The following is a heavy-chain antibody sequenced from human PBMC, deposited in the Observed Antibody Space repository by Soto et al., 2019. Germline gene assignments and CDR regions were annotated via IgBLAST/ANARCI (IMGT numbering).Heavy chain of an antibody. CDR3: ARGYCSGGSCYRY. J-gene: IGHJ4*02. CDR1: GGSISSSSYY. V-gene: IGHV4-39*01. D-gene: IGHD2-15*01. CDR2: IYYSGST. Sequence: ETLSLTCTVSGGSISSSSYYWGWIRQPPGKGLEWIGSIYYSGSTYYNPSLKSRVTISVDTSKNQFSLKLSSVTAADTAVYYCARGYCSGGSCYRYWGQGSQVTVSS.